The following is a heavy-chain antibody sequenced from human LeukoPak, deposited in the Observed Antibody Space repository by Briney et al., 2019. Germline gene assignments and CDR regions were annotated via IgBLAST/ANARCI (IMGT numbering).Heavy chain of an antibody. V-gene: IGHV3-30*18. Sequence: TGRSLRLSCAPSGFTFRIFGFHCVPQAPGKGLEWVALISSDGEDKYYTDPVRGRFPFSRENPKNTLYLQKNPLRSRDTALYYFEKADGSGSYALNWGQGTLVTVSS. CDR1: GFTFRIFG. D-gene: IGHD3-10*01. CDR3: EKADGSGSYALN. J-gene: IGHJ4*02. CDR2: ISSDGEDK.